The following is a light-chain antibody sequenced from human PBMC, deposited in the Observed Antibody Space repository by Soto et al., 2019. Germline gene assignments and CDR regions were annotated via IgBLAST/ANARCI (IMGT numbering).Light chain of an antibody. J-gene: IGKJ5*01. CDR3: QQSYSRPFT. V-gene: IGKV1-39*01. CDR1: QSISSY. Sequence: DIQMTQSPSSLSASVGDRVTITCRASQSISSYLHWYHQKPGTAPKLLIYSASNLQSGVPSRFSGSGSGTDFTLTISSLQPEDFGTYYCQQSYSRPFTFGQGTRLEIK. CDR2: SAS.